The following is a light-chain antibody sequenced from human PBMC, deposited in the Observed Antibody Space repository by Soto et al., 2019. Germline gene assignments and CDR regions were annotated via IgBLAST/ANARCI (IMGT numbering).Light chain of an antibody. J-gene: IGKJ5*01. CDR1: QSVRTN. V-gene: IGKV3D-15*01. Sequence: EVMMKQFPDTVSVTPGETVTLSCGASQSVRTNLAWYQQRPGQAPRLLIHYSSTRASDIPARFSGSGSGTNFTLAISSLQSEDFAVYYCQQRSNWLITFGQGTRLEIK. CDR2: YSS. CDR3: QQRSNWLIT.